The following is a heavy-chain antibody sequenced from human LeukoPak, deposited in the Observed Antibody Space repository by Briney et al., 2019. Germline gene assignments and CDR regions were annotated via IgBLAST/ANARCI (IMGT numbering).Heavy chain of an antibody. CDR2: INHSGST. CDR3: TKVGRESS. Sequence: SETLSLTCAVSGASISSNNWWSWVRQPPGKGLEWIGEINHSGSTNYNPSLKSRLTISVDKSKSQFSLKLSSVTAADTAIYYCTKVGRESSWGQGTLVTVSS. V-gene: IGHV4-4*02. CDR1: GASISSNNW. D-gene: IGHD3/OR15-3a*01. J-gene: IGHJ4*02.